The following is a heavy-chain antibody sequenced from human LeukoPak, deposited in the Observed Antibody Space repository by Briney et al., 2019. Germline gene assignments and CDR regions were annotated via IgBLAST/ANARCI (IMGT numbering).Heavy chain of an antibody. CDR3: AKQEWLVGGVDY. CDR2: ISYDGSNK. D-gene: IGHD6-19*01. V-gene: IGHV3-30*18. J-gene: IGHJ4*02. CDR1: GFTFSSYG. Sequence: GGSLTLSCAASGFTFSSYGMHWVRQAPGKGLEWVAVISYDGSNKYYADSVKGRFTISRDNSKNTLYLQMNSLRAEDTAVYYCAKQEWLVGGVDYWGQGTLVTVSS.